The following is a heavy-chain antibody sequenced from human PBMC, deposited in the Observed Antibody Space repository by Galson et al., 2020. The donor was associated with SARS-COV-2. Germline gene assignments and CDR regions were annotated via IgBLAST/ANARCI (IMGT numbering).Heavy chain of an antibody. V-gene: IGHV4-61*02. D-gene: IGHD3-3*01. CDR1: GASISSGNYY. CDR2: IYKSGKT. CDR3: ARGNSPCVTIVGVLTGPCGMDV. J-gene: IGHJ6*02. Sequence: SETLSLTCTVSGASISSGNYYWSWIRQPAGKGLEWIGRIYKSGKTDYSPSLWSQVTISVDTSKNQFSLKLNSVTAADTAVYYRARGNSPCVTIVGVLTGPCGMDVWGQGTTVTVSS.